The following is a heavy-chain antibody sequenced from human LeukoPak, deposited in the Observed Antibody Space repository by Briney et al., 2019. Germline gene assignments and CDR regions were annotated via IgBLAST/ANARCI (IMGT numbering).Heavy chain of an antibody. CDR3: ARGFCSGGSCYLFDS. Sequence: SETLSLTCTVSGGSISGSYWSWIRQPGGKGLEWIGRIYSSGSTNYNPSLKSRVTMSVDTSKNQVSLKLNSVTAADTAVYYCARGFCSGGSCYLFDSWGQGTLVTVSS. CDR1: GGSISGSY. CDR2: IYSSGST. J-gene: IGHJ4*02. D-gene: IGHD2-15*01. V-gene: IGHV4-4*07.